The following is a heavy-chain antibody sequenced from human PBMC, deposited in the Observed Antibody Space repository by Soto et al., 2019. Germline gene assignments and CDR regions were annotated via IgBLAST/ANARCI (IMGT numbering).Heavy chain of an antibody. CDR1: GGSFSGYY. J-gene: IGHJ4*02. CDR3: ARGREMDSSSWQLDY. V-gene: IGHV4-34*01. Sequence: PSETLSLTCAVYGGSFSGYYWSWIRQPPGKGLEWIGEINHSGSTNYNPSLKSRVTISVDTSKNQFSLKLSSVTAADTAVYYCARGREMDSSSWQLDYWGQGTLVTVSS. CDR2: INHSGST. D-gene: IGHD6-13*01.